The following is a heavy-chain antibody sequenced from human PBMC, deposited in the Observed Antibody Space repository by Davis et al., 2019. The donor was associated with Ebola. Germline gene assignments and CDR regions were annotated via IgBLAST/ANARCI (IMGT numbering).Heavy chain of an antibody. CDR1: GFTFSSYA. D-gene: IGHD2-15*01. CDR2: ISYDGSNK. J-gene: IGHJ3*02. V-gene: IGHV3-30*03. CDR3: ARGSCSGGSCYVSILLAFDI. Sequence: GESLKISCAASGFTFSSYAMSWVRQAPGKGLEWVAVISYDGSNKYYADSVKGRFTISRDNSKNTLYLQMNSLRAEDTAVYYCARGSCSGGSCYVSILLAFDIWGQGTMVTVSS.